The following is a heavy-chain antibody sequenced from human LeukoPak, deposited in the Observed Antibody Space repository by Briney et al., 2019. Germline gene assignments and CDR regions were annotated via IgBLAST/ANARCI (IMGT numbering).Heavy chain of an antibody. CDR3: ARAPSGSPIDY. D-gene: IGHD1-26*01. CDR2: IIPILGIA. J-gene: IGHJ4*02. V-gene: IGHV1-69*04. Sequence: SVKVSCKASGYTFTSYAISWVRQAPGQGLEWMGRIIPILGIANYAQKFQGRVTITADKSTSTAYMELSSLRSEDTAVYYCARAPSGSPIDYWGQGTLVTVSS. CDR1: GYTFTSYA.